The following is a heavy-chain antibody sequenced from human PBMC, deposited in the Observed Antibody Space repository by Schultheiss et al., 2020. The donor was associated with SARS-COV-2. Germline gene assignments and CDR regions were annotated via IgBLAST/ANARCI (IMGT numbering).Heavy chain of an antibody. CDR3: ARDDYLAVAATHSFHY. CDR1: GLTFSRFG. J-gene: IGHJ4*02. Sequence: GSLRLSCAASGLTFSRFGMHWVRQAPGKGLEWMATISYDGSISYYADSVKGRFTVSRDNAKSSLHLQMDSLRVEDTAVYYCARDDYLAVAATHSFHYWGQGTLVTVSS. CDR2: ISYDGSIS. V-gene: IGHV3-30*03. D-gene: IGHD6-19*01.